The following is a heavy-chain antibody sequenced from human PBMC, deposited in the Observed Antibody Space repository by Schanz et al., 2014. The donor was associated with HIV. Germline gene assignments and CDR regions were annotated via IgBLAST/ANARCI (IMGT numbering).Heavy chain of an antibody. J-gene: IGHJ5*02. CDR2: ISESGGRT. CDR1: GFNFNNYA. D-gene: IGHD3-22*01. Sequence: EVQLLESGGGLEQPGGSLRLSCAASGFNFNNYAMTWVRQAPGKGLEWVSSISESGGRTYYADSVNGRFTISRDNSKNTLYLQMTTLRTEDTAVYYCAKPEYDSRGNSQSHFDPWGQGTLVTVSS. CDR3: AKPEYDSRGNSQSHFDP. V-gene: IGHV3-23*01.